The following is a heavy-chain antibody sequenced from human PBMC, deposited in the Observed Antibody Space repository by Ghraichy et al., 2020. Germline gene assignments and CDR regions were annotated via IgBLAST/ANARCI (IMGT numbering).Heavy chain of an antibody. CDR2: INHFGTA. Sequence: SVTLSLTCAVYGGSFTAYFWSWIRQSPGKGLEWIGEINHFGTANYNPSLKSRFTISVDTPKNQFSLKVSSVTAADTAVYYCARKDAVTGVDYWGQGTLVTVSS. CDR1: GGSFTAYF. D-gene: IGHD2-21*02. CDR3: ARKDAVTGVDY. J-gene: IGHJ4*02. V-gene: IGHV4-34*01.